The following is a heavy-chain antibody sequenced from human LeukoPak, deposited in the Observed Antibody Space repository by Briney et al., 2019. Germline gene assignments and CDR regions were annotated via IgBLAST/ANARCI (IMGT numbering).Heavy chain of an antibody. CDR3: AKGGGWYQGYFDY. CDR2: IRSKANSYAT. V-gene: IGHV3-73*01. Sequence: GRSLRLSCAASGFTFSGSAMHWVRQASGKGLEGVGRIRSKANSYATAYAASVKGRFTISRDDSKNTAYLQMNSLKTEDTAVYYCAKGGGWYQGYFDYWGQGTLVTVSS. J-gene: IGHJ4*02. D-gene: IGHD6-19*01. CDR1: GFTFSGSA.